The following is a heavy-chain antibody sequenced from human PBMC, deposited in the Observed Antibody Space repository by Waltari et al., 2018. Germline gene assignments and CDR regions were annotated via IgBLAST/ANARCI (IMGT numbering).Heavy chain of an antibody. J-gene: IGHJ4*02. CDR2: IRRDGSQA. V-gene: IGHV3-7*01. CDR3: AKESTASNEGV. Sequence: EEQLVESGGGLVQPGGSLRLSCEGSGFTFRNYWMSWVRQAPGKGVEWVVKIRRDGSQANYVDSVKGRFTISRDNAKKSLYLQMNSLRAEDTGVYYCAKESTASNEGVWGQGTLVTVSS. CDR1: GFTFRNYW. D-gene: IGHD4-17*01.